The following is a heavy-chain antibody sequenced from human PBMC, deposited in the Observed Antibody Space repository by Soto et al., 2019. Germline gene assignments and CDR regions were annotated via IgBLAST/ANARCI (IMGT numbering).Heavy chain of an antibody. CDR1: GGSISSSSYY. Sequence: QLQLQESGPGLVKPSETLSLTCTVSGGSISSSSYYWGWIRQPPGKGLEWIGSIYYSGSTYYNPSLKSRVTISVDTSKNQFSLKLSSVTATDTAVYYCARQQQLARFDYWGQGTLVTVSS. CDR2: IYYSGST. V-gene: IGHV4-39*01. J-gene: IGHJ4*02. CDR3: ARQQQLARFDY. D-gene: IGHD6-13*01.